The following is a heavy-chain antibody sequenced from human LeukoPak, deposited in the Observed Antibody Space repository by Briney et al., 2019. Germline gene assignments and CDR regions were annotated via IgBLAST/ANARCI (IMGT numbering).Heavy chain of an antibody. CDR2: INPIFGTA. CDR3: AGGQGHYGSGDDY. Sequence: GASVKVSCKASGYTFTGYYMHWVRQAPGQGLEWMGWINPIFGTANYAQKFQGRVTITTDESTSTAYMELSSLRSEDTAVYYCAGGQGHYGSGDDYWGQGTLVTVSS. D-gene: IGHD3-10*01. V-gene: IGHV1-69*05. CDR1: GYTFTGYY. J-gene: IGHJ4*02.